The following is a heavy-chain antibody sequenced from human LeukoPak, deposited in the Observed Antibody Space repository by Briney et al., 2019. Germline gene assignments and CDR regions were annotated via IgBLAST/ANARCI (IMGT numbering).Heavy chain of an antibody. CDR2: ISSSGSTI. CDR1: GFTFSDYY. J-gene: IGHJ6*03. V-gene: IGHV3-11*01. CDR3: ARVDLGYNYMDV. D-gene: IGHD3-16*01. Sequence: KPGGSLRLSCAASGFTFSDYYMSWIRQAPGKGLEGVSYISSSGSTIYYADSVKGRFTISRDNAKNSLYLQMNSLRAEDTALYYCARVDLGYNYMDVWGKGTTVTVSS.